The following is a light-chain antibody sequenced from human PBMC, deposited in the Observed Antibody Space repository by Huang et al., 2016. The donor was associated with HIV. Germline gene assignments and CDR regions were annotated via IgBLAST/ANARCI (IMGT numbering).Light chain of an antibody. V-gene: IGKV3-15*01. CDR3: QQYHNWPPHT. CDR1: QSVSSN. Sequence: EIVMTQSPATLSVSPGERATLSCRASQSVSSNLAWYQQKPGQAPRLLIYSASSRATGSPARFSGSGSGTEFTLTVSSLQSEDFAVYYCQQYHNWPPHTFGQGTKLEIK. CDR2: SAS. J-gene: IGKJ2*01.